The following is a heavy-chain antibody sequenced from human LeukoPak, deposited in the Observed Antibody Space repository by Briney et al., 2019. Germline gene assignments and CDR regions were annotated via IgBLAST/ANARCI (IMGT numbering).Heavy chain of an antibody. CDR2: ISSSAGYI. Sequence: GGTLRLSCAASGFTFTSYSMSCVRRAPRRGVEWGSCISSSAGYIYYTPSVKGRSTISRDNPKYSLYLKINSLSAEDTAVYSCARVPEPTYYYESIHPFDPWGQGTLVTVSS. CDR3: ARVPEPTYYYESIHPFDP. V-gene: IGHV3-21*01. D-gene: IGHD3-22*01. CDR1: GFTFTSYS. J-gene: IGHJ5*02.